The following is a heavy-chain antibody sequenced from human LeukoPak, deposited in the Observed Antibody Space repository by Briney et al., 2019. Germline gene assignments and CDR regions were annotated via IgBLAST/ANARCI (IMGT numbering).Heavy chain of an antibody. Sequence: GASVKVSCKASGFTFTHYGVSWLRQAPGQGLEWMGWISGYNGDTKYAEKFQGRVTMTADAPTSTDYMEVRSLTSDDTAVYYCARDFSNTSGFKVVVDYWGQGTLVTVSS. D-gene: IGHD3-22*01. J-gene: IGHJ4*02. CDR2: ISGYNGDT. CDR1: GFTFTHYG. V-gene: IGHV1-18*01. CDR3: ARDFSNTSGFKVVVDY.